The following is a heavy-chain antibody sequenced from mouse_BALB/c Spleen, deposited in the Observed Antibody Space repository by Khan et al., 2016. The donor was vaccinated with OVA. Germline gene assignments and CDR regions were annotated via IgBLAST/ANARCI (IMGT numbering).Heavy chain of an antibody. CDR3: ARGYDCFAY. V-gene: IGHV1-26*01. D-gene: IGHD2-14*01. J-gene: IGHJ3*01. CDR2: VNPNTGGT. Sequence: VQLQQSGPDLVKPGASVKISCKASGYSFTLYYMSWVKQSHGKSLEWLGRVNPNTGGTDHTQEFKGQAILTVDKSSNTAYMELRSLTSEDSASYYCARGYDCFAYWGQGTLVTVSA. CDR1: GYSFTLYY.